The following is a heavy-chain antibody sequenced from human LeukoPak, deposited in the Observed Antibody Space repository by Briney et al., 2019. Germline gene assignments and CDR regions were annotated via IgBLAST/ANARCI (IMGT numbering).Heavy chain of an antibody. V-gene: IGHV4-34*01. D-gene: IGHD3-16*01. J-gene: IGHJ6*03. Sequence: SETLSLTCAVYGGSFSGYYWSWIRQPPGKGLEWIGEINHSGSTNYNPSLKSRVTISVDTSKNQFSPKLSSVTAADTAVYYCARVKDPGGYYYYYYMDVWGKGTTVTVSS. CDR2: INHSGST. CDR3: ARVKDPGGYYYYYYMDV. CDR1: GGSFSGYY.